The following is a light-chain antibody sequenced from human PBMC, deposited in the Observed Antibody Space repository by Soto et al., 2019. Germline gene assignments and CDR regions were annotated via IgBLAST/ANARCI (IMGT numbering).Light chain of an antibody. CDR2: EVI. J-gene: IGLJ1*01. Sequence: QSVLTQPPSAAGALGQSVTISCPGNNSDVGGYNYVPWYQQHPGKAPKLMIYEVIKRPSGVPDRFSGSRSGNTASLTVSGLQAEDEADYYCTSYAGSNNRYVFGSGTKVTVL. CDR1: NSDVGGYNY. V-gene: IGLV2-8*01. CDR3: TSYAGSNNRYV.